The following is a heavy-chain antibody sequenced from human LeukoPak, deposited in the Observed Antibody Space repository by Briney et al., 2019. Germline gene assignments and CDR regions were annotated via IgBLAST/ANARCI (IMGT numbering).Heavy chain of an antibody. CDR3: AKDDYGSGSYYPFDP. D-gene: IGHD3-10*01. J-gene: IGHJ5*02. Sequence: SETLSLTCTVSGYSITSGYYWGWIRQPPGKGLEWVGSIYHSGSAYYNPSLKSRVTISVDTSKNQFSLKLKYVTAADTAVYYCAKDDYGSGSYYPFDPWGQGTLVTVSS. CDR1: GYSITSGYY. V-gene: IGHV4-38-2*02. CDR2: IYHSGSA.